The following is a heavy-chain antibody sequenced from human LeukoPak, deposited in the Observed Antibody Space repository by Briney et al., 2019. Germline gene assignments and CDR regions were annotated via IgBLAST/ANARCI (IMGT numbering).Heavy chain of an antibody. CDR3: ATVHKSTTGTTSGFYFDY. CDR2: ISGSGGST. CDR1: GFTFSSYA. D-gene: IGHD1-1*01. J-gene: IGHJ4*02. Sequence: GGSLRLSCAASGFTFSSYAMSWVRQAPGKGLEWVSAISGSGGSTYYADSVKGRFTISRDNSKNTLYLQMNSLRAEDTAVYYCATVHKSTTGTTSGFYFDYWGQGTLVTVSS. V-gene: IGHV3-23*01.